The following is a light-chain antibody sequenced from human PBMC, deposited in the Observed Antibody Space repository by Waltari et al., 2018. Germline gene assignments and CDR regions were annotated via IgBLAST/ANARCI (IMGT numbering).Light chain of an antibody. V-gene: IGLV2-8*01. J-gene: IGLJ3*02. Sequence: QSALTQPPSASGSPGQSVIISCTGTSSDIGGYNYVSWYQQHPGKAPKVLIYEGTKRPSGVPDRFSGSKSGNTASLTVSGLQADDEADYYCSSYGGNRNEVFGGGTKLTVL. CDR2: EGT. CDR1: SSDIGGYNY. CDR3: SSYGGNRNEV.